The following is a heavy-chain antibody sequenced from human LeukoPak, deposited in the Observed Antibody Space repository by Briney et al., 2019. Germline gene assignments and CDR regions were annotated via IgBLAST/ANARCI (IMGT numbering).Heavy chain of an antibody. Sequence: ASETLSLTCTVSGDSLSSHFWSWVRQPPGKGLEWIGYIYGSGSTHYDPSLRSRVTISEDTSKNQFSLRLTSVTAADTAVYYCARNVGWYSHDSWGQGTLVTVSS. CDR1: GDSLSSHF. J-gene: IGHJ4*02. CDR3: ARNVGWYSHDS. D-gene: IGHD6-19*01. CDR2: IYGSGST. V-gene: IGHV4-59*08.